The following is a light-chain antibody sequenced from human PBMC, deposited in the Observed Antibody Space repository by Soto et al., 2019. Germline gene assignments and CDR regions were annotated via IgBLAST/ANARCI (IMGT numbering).Light chain of an antibody. CDR2: DAS. V-gene: IGKV3-11*01. CDR1: QSVSAY. CDR3: QQRTIPLT. Sequence: EIVLTQSPATLSLSPGERATLSCRASQSVSAYLAWYQQKPGQPPRLLIYDASNRATGIPARFSGSGSGKGFTLTISSLGPEDSAVYYCQQRTIPLTFGGGTKVEIK. J-gene: IGKJ4*01.